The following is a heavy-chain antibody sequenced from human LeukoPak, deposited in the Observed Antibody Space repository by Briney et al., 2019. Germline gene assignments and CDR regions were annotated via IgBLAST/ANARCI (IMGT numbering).Heavy chain of an antibody. CDR3: ARLLSGWDRALDY. V-gene: IGHV4-34*01. J-gene: IGHJ4*02. CDR1: GGSFSGYY. D-gene: IGHD6-19*01. CDR2: INHSGST. Sequence: SETLSLTCAVYGGSFSGYYWSWIRQPPGKGLEWIGEINHSGSTNYNPSLKSRVTISVDTSKNQFSLKLSSVTAADTAVYYCARLLSGWDRALDYWGQGTLVTVSS.